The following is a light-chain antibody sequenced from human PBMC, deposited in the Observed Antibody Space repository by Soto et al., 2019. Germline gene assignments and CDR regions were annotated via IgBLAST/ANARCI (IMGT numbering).Light chain of an antibody. V-gene: IGLV2-14*01. CDR1: GIDVGGYNY. J-gene: IGLJ1*01. CDR2: EVT. CDR3: SSYTSSTAYV. Sequence: QSVLTQPASVSGCPGQSMTSSGTGTGIDVGGYNYVSWYQLHPGKAPKLILYEVTNRPSGVSDRFSGSKSGNTASLTISGLQAEDEADYYCSSYTSSTAYVFGTGTKVTVL.